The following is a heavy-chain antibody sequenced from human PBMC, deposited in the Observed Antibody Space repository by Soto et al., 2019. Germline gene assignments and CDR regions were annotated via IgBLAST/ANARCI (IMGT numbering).Heavy chain of an antibody. CDR1: GYNFNSYW. Sequence: PGESLKISCEASGYNFNSYWIAWVRQMPGKGLEWMGMIYPGDSETKYSESFQGQVTMSVDNSLSIAYLQWRSLKASDTATYFCASGYWGSKRFFDHWGQGTLVTVSS. CDR3: ASGYWGSKRFFDH. V-gene: IGHV5-51*01. CDR2: IYPGDSET. D-gene: IGHD3-22*01. J-gene: IGHJ4*02.